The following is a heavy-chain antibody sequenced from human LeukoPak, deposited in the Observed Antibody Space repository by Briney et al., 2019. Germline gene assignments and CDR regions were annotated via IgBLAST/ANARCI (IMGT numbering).Heavy chain of an antibody. CDR1: GYTFTSYY. V-gene: IGHV1-46*01. D-gene: IGHD1-7*01. Sequence: ASVKVSCKASGYTFTSYYMHWVRQAPGQGLEWMGIINPSGGSTSYAQKFQGRVTMTRDTSTSTVYMELSSLRSEDTAVYYCARGPSSGTGSTSIDYWGQGTLVTVSS. CDR2: INPSGGST. J-gene: IGHJ4*02. CDR3: ARGPSSGTGSTSIDY.